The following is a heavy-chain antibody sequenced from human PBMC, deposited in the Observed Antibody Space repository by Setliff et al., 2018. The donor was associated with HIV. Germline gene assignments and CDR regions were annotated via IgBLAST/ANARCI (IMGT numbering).Heavy chain of an antibody. CDR2: FDPEHGGT. CDR3: TTFYNSGSLTSFDH. Sequence: ASVKVSCKVSGYTLAELSMHWVRQAPGKGLEWMGGFDPEHGGTIYAQQFQGRVTKTEEKSADTAYMEPKSLRSDDTAVYYCTTFYNSGSLTSFDHWGQGTLVTVSS. J-gene: IGHJ4*02. CDR1: GYTLAELS. D-gene: IGHD3-10*01. V-gene: IGHV1-24*01.